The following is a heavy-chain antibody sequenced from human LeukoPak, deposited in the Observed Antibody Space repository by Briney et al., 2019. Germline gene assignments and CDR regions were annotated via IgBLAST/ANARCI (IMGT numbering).Heavy chain of an antibody. V-gene: IGHV3-33*01. CDR3: ARDRVKLERRGMYFDY. J-gene: IGHJ4*02. Sequence: QPGGSLRLSCAASGFTFSSYGMHWVRQTPGKGLEWVAVIWYDGSKKYYADSVKGRFTISRDNSKNTLYVQMNSPRAEDTAVYYCARDRVKLERRGMYFDYWGQGTLVTVSS. CDR2: IWYDGSKK. D-gene: IGHD1-1*01. CDR1: GFTFSSYG.